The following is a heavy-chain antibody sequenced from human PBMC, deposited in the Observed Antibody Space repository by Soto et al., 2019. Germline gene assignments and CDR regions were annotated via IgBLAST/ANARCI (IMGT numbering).Heavy chain of an antibody. D-gene: IGHD2-15*01. Sequence: SETLSLTCTVSGDSISSSYWSWIRQPPGKGLEWIAYVYSDGSTAYNPSLKSRVTISVDTSKNQFSLKLNSVTASDTAVYYCARHYAVVLYHFDYWGLGTLVTVSS. CDR2: VYSDGST. J-gene: IGHJ4*02. V-gene: IGHV4-59*08. CDR1: GDSISSSY. CDR3: ARHYAVVLYHFDY.